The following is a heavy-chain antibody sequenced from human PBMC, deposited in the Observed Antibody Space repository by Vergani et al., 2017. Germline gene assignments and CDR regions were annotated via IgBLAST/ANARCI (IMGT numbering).Heavy chain of an antibody. Sequence: QVQLVESGGGLVKPGGSLRLSCAASGFTFSDYYMSWIRQAPGKGLEWVSYISSSSSYTNYADSVKGRFTISRDNAKNSLYLQMNSLGAEDTAVYYCARDSVQYYYGSGYGMDVWGQGTTVTVSS. CDR3: ARDSVQYYYGSGYGMDV. CDR2: ISSSSSYT. V-gene: IGHV3-11*05. J-gene: IGHJ6*02. CDR1: GFTFSDYY. D-gene: IGHD3-10*01.